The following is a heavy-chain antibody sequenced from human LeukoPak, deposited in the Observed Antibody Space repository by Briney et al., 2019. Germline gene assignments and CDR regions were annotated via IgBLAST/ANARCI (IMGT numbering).Heavy chain of an antibody. D-gene: IGHD2-2*01. J-gene: IGHJ4*02. CDR1: GFIISDYA. CDR3: VKDLYKGDSASWYFFHH. V-gene: IGHV3-64D*06. Sequence: GGSLRLSCSASGFIISDYAMHWVRQAPGKGLECVSALSANGGTTYYADSVKGRFTISRDTSKNTLYLQMSSLRAEDTAMYHCVKDLYKGDSASWYFFHHWGQGTLVTVSS. CDR2: LSANGGTT.